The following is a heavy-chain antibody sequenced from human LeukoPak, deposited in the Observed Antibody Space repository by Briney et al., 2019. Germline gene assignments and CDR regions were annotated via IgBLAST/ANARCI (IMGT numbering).Heavy chain of an antibody. D-gene: IGHD6-19*01. CDR1: GYTFTGYY. V-gene: IGHV1-2*02. CDR3: ARTSGYSSGWYEYYFDY. Sequence: ASVKVSCKASGYTFTGYYMHWVRQAPGQGLERMGWINPNSGGTNYAQKFQGRVTMTRDTSISTAYMELSRLRSDDTAVYYCARTSGYSSGWYEYYFDYWGQGTLVTVSS. CDR2: INPNSGGT. J-gene: IGHJ4*02.